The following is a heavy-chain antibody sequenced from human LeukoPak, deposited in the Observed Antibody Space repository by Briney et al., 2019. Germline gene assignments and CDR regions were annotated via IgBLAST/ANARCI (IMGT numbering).Heavy chain of an antibody. CDR3: ARSPSPYSSGWYYDY. V-gene: IGHV6-1*01. J-gene: IGHJ4*02. CDR1: GDSVSINSAA. CDR2: TYQRSKWYN. D-gene: IGHD6-19*01. Sequence: SQTLSLTCAISGDSVSINSAAWNWIRQSPSRGLEWLGRTYQRSKWYNDYAVSVKSRITINPDISKNQFSLQLNSVTPEDTAVYYCARSPSPYSSGWYYDYWGQGTLVTVSS.